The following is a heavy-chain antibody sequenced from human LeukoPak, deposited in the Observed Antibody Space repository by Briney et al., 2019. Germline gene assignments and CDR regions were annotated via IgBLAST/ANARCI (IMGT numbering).Heavy chain of an antibody. V-gene: IGHV4-39*07. J-gene: IGHJ6*02. CDR2: INHSGST. Sequence: PSETLSLTCTVSGGSISSSGYYWGWIRQPPGKGLEWIGEINHSGSTNYNPSLKSRVTISVDTSKNQFSLKLSSVTAADTAVYYCARGVGSYCSSTSCSRYYYYGMDVWGQGTTVTVSS. D-gene: IGHD2-2*01. CDR1: GGSISSSGYY. CDR3: ARGVGSYCSSTSCSRYYYYGMDV.